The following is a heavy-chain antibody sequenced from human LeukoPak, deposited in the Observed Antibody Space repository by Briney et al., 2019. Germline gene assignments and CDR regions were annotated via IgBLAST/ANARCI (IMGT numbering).Heavy chain of an antibody. D-gene: IGHD2-15*01. V-gene: IGHV4-39*01. J-gene: IGHJ4*02. Sequence: PSETLSLTCTVSGGSISSYYWGWIRQPPGKGLEWIGSIYYSGSIYYNPSLKSRVTISVDTSKNQFSLKLSSVTAADTAVYYCASPIYCSGGSCYWAFDYWGQGTLVTVSS. CDR2: IYYSGSI. CDR3: ASPIYCSGGSCYWAFDY. CDR1: GGSISSYY.